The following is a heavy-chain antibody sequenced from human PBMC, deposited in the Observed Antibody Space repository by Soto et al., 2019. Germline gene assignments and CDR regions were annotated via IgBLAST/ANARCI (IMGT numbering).Heavy chain of an antibody. CDR1: GFTVSSNY. CDR2: IYSGGST. D-gene: IGHD4-4*01. V-gene: IGHV3-53*04. J-gene: IGHJ6*02. CDR3: ARSPVDYSFSYGMDV. Sequence: GGSLRLSCAASGFTVSSNYMSWVRQAPGKGLEWVSVIYSGGSTYYADSVKGRFTISRHNSKNTLYLQMNSLRAEDTAVYYCARSPVDYSFSYGMDVWGQGTTVTVSS.